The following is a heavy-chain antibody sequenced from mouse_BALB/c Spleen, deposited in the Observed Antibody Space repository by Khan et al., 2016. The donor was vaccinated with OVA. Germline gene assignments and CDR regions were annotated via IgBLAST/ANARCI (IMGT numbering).Heavy chain of an antibody. V-gene: IGHV5-6-5*01. Sequence: EVELVESGGGLVKPGGSLKLSCAASGFTFSSYAMSWVRQTPEKRLEWVASISSGGSTYYPDSVKGRLTISRDNARNILYLQMSSLRSEDTAMYYCASDYYCGTGYFDVWGAGTTVTVSS. D-gene: IGHD1-1*01. CDR2: ISSGGST. CDR3: ASDYYCGTGYFDV. J-gene: IGHJ1*01. CDR1: GFTFSSYA.